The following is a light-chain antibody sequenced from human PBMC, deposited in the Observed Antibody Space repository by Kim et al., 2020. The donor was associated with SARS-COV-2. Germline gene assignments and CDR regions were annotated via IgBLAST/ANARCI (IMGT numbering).Light chain of an antibody. Sequence: SASLADRVTITCRARQSVSPWLAWYQQKPGQAPKHLIYKSSTLELGVPSRISGSGSGTEFTLTISGLQPDDFATYNSQQYHTEWTSGPGTKVDIK. J-gene: IGKJ1*01. CDR1: QSVSPW. CDR2: KSS. V-gene: IGKV1-5*03. CDR3: QQYHTEWT.